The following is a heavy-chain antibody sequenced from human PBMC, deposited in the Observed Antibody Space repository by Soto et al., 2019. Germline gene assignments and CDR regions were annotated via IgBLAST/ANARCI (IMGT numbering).Heavy chain of an antibody. Sequence: ASLQVSCXASGYTFTAYTMHWVREAPGQRVEWMGWINAGNGATKYSQNFQDRVTIARDTSANTVFMELSSLRSEDTAVYYCARGSAAAGPYYFDYWAQGTLVTVSS. D-gene: IGHD6-13*01. CDR1: GYTFTAYT. CDR3: ARGSAAAGPYYFDY. V-gene: IGHV1-3*01. CDR2: INAGNGAT. J-gene: IGHJ4*02.